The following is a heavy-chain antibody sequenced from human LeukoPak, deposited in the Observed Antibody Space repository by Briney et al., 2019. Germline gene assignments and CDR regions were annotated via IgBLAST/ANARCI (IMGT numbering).Heavy chain of an antibody. CDR1: GYTFTGYY. D-gene: IGHD3-9*01. CDR2: INPNSGNT. CDR3: ARGRRGLRYFDWFPAALDY. Sequence: ASVKVSCKASGYTFTGYYMHWVRQAPGQGLEWMGWINPNSGNTGYAQKFQGRVTMTRNTSISTAYMELSSLRSEDTAVYYCARGRRGLRYFDWFPAALDYWGQGTLVTVSS. J-gene: IGHJ4*02. V-gene: IGHV1-8*02.